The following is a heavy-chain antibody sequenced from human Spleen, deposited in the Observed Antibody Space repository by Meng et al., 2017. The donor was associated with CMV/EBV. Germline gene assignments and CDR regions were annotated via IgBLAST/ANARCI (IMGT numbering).Heavy chain of an antibody. CDR1: GFTFSSYW. V-gene: IGHV3-74*01. CDR3: AKDKGRYCSSNSCFPYDY. D-gene: IGHD2-2*01. Sequence: GESLKISCAASGFTFSSYWMYWVRQAPGKGLVWVSRINSDGSSTNYADSVKGRFTISRDNSKNTLYLQMNSLRAEDTAVYYCAKDKGRYCSSNSCFPYDYWGQGTLVTVSS. J-gene: IGHJ4*02. CDR2: INSDGSST.